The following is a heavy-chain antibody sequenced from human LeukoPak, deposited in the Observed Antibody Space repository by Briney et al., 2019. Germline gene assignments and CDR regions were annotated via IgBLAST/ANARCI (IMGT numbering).Heavy chain of an antibody. V-gene: IGHV4-61*02. Sequence: SETLSLTCTVSGGSISSGSYYWSWIRQPAGKGLEWIGRIYTSGSTNYNPSLKSRVTISVDTSKNQFSLKLSSVTAADTAVYYCAGPAGYSSGWYGYYYYYYMDVWGKGTTVTVSS. CDR1: GGSISSGSYY. CDR3: AGPAGYSSGWYGYYYYYYMDV. CDR2: IYTSGST. J-gene: IGHJ6*03. D-gene: IGHD6-19*01.